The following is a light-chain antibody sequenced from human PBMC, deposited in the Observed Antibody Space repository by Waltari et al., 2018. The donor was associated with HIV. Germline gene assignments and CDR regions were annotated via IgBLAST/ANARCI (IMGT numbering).Light chain of an antibody. CDR2: DTS. V-gene: IGLV7-46*01. CDR1: TPAVTRVNY. J-gene: IGLJ2*01. Sequence: QPVVTHDPPRPVSPGGTVTPACRSSTPAVTRVNYPYWFQQKPGQAPRALIFDTSNKHSWTPARFSGSLLGGKAALTLSGAQPEDEAEYYCLLSFSGVRAFGGGTKLTVL. CDR3: LLSFSGVRA.